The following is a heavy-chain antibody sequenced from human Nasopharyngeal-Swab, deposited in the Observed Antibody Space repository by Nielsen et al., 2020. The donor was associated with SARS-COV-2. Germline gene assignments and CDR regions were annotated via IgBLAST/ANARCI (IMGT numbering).Heavy chain of an antibody. V-gene: IGHV3-74*01. Sequence: CAASGFTFSNYWMHWVRQAPGKGLVWVSRINSDGSNTNYADSVKGRFTISRDNAKNTLYLQMNSLRAEDTAVYYCASPAGRTKDFDYWGQGTLVTVSS. D-gene: IGHD1/OR15-1a*01. CDR1: GFTFSNYW. CDR3: ASPAGRTKDFDY. J-gene: IGHJ4*02. CDR2: INSDGSNT.